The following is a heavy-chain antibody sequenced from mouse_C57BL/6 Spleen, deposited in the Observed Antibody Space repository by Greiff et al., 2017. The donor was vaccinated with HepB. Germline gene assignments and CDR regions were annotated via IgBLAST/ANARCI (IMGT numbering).Heavy chain of an antibody. J-gene: IGHJ3*01. CDR3: ARHEGFAY. V-gene: IGHV5-6*01. CDR1: GFTFSSYG. Sequence: VQLKESGGDLVKPGGSLKLSCAASGFTFSSYGMSWVRQTPDKRLEWVATISSGGSYTYYPDSVKGRFTISRDNAKNTRYLQMSSLKSEDTAMYYCARHEGFAYWGQGTLVTVSA. CDR2: ISSGGSYT.